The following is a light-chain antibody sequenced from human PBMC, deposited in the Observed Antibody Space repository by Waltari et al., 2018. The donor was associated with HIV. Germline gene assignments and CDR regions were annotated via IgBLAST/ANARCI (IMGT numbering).Light chain of an antibody. CDR2: YDN. CDR3: AAWDDSLNGYV. Sequence: QSVLTQPPSVSEAPRQRVTISCSGSNSNIGNNAVNWYQHLPGKAPKLLIYYDNLLPSGVSDRFSGSKSGTSASLASSGLQSEDEADYYCAAWDDSLNGYVFGTGTKVTVL. CDR1: NSNIGNNA. V-gene: IGLV1-36*01. J-gene: IGLJ1*01.